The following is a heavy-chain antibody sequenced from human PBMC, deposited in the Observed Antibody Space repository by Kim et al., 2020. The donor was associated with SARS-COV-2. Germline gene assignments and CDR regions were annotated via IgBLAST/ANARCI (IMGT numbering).Heavy chain of an antibody. D-gene: IGHD2-15*01. CDR2: ISYDGSNK. Sequence: GGSLRLSCAASGFTFSSYGMHWVRQAPGKGLEWVAVISYDGSNKYYADSVKGRFTISRDNSKNTLYLQMNSLRAEDTAVYYCAKDRDIVVVVIYGMDVWG. V-gene: IGHV3-30*18. CDR1: GFTFSSYG. CDR3: AKDRDIVVVVIYGMDV. J-gene: IGHJ6*01.